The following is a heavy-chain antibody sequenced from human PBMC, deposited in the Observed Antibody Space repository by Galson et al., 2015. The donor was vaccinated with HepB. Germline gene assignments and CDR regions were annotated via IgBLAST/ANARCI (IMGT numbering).Heavy chain of an antibody. D-gene: IGHD1-26*01. J-gene: IGHJ4*02. CDR3: AKSGSYYYFDY. Sequence: SLRLSCAASGFTVSSNYMSWVRQAPGKGLEWVSVIYSGGSTYYADSVKGRFTISRDNSKNTLYLQMNSLRAEDTAVYYCAKSGSYYYFDYWGQGTLVTVSS. CDR2: IYSGGST. CDR1: GFTVSSNY. V-gene: IGHV3-53*01.